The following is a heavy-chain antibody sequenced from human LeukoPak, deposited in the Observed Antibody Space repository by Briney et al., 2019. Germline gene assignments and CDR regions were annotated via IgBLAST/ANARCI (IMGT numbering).Heavy chain of an antibody. CDR3: AKDLSDQLWFGETDY. Sequence: GRSLRLSCAASGFTFSSYGMHWVRQAPGKGLEWVAVISYDGSNKYYADSVKGRFTISRDNSKNTLYLQMNSLRAEDTAVYYCAKDLSDQLWFGETDYWGQGTLVTVSS. V-gene: IGHV3-30*18. CDR2: ISYDGSNK. J-gene: IGHJ4*02. CDR1: GFTFSSYG. D-gene: IGHD3-10*01.